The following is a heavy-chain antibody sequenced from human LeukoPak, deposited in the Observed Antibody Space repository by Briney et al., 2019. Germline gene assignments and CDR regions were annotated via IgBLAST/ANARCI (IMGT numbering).Heavy chain of an antibody. D-gene: IGHD6-13*01. J-gene: IGHJ4*02. V-gene: IGHV3-11*03. CDR2: ISSSSSYT. Sequence: GGSLRLSCAASGFTFSDYYMRWICQAPGKGLEWVSYISSSSSYTNYADSVKGRFTISRDNAKNSLYLQMNSLRAEDTAVYYCARYPGIAAAGGDSWGQGTLVTVSS. CDR1: GFTFSDYY. CDR3: ARYPGIAAAGGDS.